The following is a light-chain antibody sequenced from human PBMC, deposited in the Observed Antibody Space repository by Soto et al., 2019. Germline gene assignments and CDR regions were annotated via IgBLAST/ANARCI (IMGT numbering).Light chain of an antibody. CDR2: GNS. Sequence: QSVLTQPPSVSVAPGQRVTISCTGSSSNIGSFDVHWHHQVPGTAPKLLIYGNSIRPSGVPDRFSGSKSGTSASLAITGLQPEDETDYYCQTYDTSLSGYVFGSGTKVTVL. CDR1: SSNIGSFD. CDR3: QTYDTSLSGYV. V-gene: IGLV1-40*01. J-gene: IGLJ1*01.